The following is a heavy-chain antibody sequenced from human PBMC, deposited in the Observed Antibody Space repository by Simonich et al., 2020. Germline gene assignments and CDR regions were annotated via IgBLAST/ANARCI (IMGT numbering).Heavy chain of an antibody. CDR3: TREKGDYYDSSGYYAFDI. J-gene: IGHJ3*02. CDR2: SKKKAKCGKK. V-gene: IGHV3-49*03. Sequence: EVQLVESGGGLVQPGRSLRLSCTASGFTFGDYAMSCFRQAPGKGGGWVVFSKKKAKCGKKENDPSVKGRFTISRDDSKSIAYLQMNSLKTEDTAVYYCTREKGDYYDSSGYYAFDIWGQGTMVTVSS. CDR1: GFTFGDYA. D-gene: IGHD3-22*01.